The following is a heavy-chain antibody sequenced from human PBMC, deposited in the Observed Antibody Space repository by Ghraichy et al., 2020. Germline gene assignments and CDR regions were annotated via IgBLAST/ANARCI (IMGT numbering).Heavy chain of an antibody. CDR1: GFTFSTYG. J-gene: IGHJ6*02. Sequence: GGSLRLSCAASGFTFSTYGMHWFRKAPGKGLEWVAVVSYHGTNKYYADSVKGRFTISRDNSQNTLFLQMDSLRAEDTAVYYCAKKRGDYYNSCVDVWGQGATVIVSS. CDR3: AKKRGDYYNSCVDV. V-gene: IGHV3-30*18. CDR2: VSYHGTNK. D-gene: IGHD5-12*01.